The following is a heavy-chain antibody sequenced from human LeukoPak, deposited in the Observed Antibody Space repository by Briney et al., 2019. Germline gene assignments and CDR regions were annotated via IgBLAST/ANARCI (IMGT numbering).Heavy chain of an antibody. CDR3: ARAKSDTAMGTGFDY. CDR1: GGTFSSYA. J-gene: IGHJ4*02. D-gene: IGHD5-18*01. CDR2: IIPIFGTA. V-gene: IGHV1-69*01. Sequence: SVKVSCKASGGTFSSYAISWVRQAPGQGLEWMGGIIPIFGTANYAQKFQGRVTITADESTSTAYMELSSLRSEDTAVYYCARAKSDTAMGTGFDYWGQGTLVTVSS.